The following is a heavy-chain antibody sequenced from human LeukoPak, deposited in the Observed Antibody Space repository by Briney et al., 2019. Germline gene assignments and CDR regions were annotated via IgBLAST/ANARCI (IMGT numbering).Heavy chain of an antibody. D-gene: IGHD3-22*01. CDR2: IYTSGST. J-gene: IGHJ3*02. CDR3: AQTYYYDSSGDTPIDAFDI. CDR1: GGSISSYY. Sequence: SETLSLTCTVSGGSISSYYWSWIRQPAGKGLEWIGRIYTSGSTNYNPSLKSRVTMSVDTSKNQFSLKLSSVTAADTAVYYCAQTYYYDSSGDTPIDAFDIWGQGTMVTVSS. V-gene: IGHV4-4*07.